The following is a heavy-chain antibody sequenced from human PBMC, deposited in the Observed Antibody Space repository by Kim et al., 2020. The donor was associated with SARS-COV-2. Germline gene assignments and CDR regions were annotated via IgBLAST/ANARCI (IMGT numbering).Heavy chain of an antibody. D-gene: IGHD2-15*01. V-gene: IGHV5-10-1*01. CDR2: IDPSDSYT. J-gene: IGHJ6*02. Sequence: GESLKISCKGSGYSFTSYWISWVRQMPGKGLEWMGRIDPSDSYTNYSPSFQGHVTISADKSISTAYLQWSSLKASDTAMYYCARHPRYCSGGSCNYYYYYGMDVWGQGTTVTVSS. CDR1: GYSFTSYW. CDR3: ARHPRYCSGGSCNYYYYYGMDV.